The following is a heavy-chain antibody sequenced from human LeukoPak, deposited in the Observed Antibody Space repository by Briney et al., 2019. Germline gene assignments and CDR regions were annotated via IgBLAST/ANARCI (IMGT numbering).Heavy chain of an antibody. J-gene: IGHJ1*01. CDR3: ARGRRGLRFLEWLFQY. V-gene: IGHV1-8*03. D-gene: IGHD3-3*01. CDR1: GYTFTSYD. Sequence: ASVKVSCKASGYTFTSYDINWVRQATGQGLEWMGWMNPNSGNTGYAQKFQRRVTITRNTSISTAYMELSSLRSEDTAVYFCARGRRGLRFLEWLFQYWGQGTLVTVSS. CDR2: MNPNSGNT.